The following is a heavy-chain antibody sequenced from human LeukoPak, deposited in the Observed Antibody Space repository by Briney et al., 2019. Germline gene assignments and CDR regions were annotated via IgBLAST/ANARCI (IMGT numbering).Heavy chain of an antibody. J-gene: IGHJ4*02. CDR1: GGSISSGTYY. CDR2: IYTTGST. D-gene: IGHD3-10*02. V-gene: IGHV4-61*02. CDR3: ATYHFRGPTHYFDY. Sequence: SQTLSLTCAVSGGSISSGTYYWSWIRQPAGKGLEWIGRIYTTGSTNYNPSLKSRVTISLDTSKKQLSLKVTSVTAADTAIYYCATYHFRGPTHYFDYWGQGTLVTVSS.